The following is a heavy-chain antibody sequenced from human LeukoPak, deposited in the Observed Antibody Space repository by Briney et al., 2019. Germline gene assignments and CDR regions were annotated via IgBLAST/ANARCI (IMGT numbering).Heavy chain of an antibody. CDR1: GFTFSSYS. V-gene: IGHV3-21*01. D-gene: IGHD3-10*01. CDR3: ATSSGSYDFDY. CDR2: ISSSSSYI. J-gene: IGHJ4*02. Sequence: GGSLRLSCAASGFTFSSYSMNWVRQAPGKGLEWVSSISSSSSYIYYADSVKGRFTISRDNSKNTLYLQMNSLRAEDTAVYYCATSSGSYDFDYWGQGTLVTVSS.